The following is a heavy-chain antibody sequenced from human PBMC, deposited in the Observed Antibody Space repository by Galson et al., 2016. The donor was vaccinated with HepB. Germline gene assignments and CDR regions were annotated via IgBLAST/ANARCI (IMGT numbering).Heavy chain of an antibody. CDR1: GYGFTNYW. Sequence: QSGAAVKKPGESLSISCKGSGYGFTNYWLGWVCQMSGKGLEWMGVIYPGDSETTYRSSLRGQVTMSVDKSISNADLQWRSLKASDSAMYFCARPRGVGAWYFDSWGQGTLVTVSS. J-gene: IGHJ4*02. D-gene: IGHD4-17*01. V-gene: IGHV5-51*01. CDR3: ARPRGVGAWYFDS. CDR2: IYPGDSET.